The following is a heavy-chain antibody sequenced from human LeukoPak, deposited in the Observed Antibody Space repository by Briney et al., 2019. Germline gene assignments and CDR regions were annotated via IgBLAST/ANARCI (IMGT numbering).Heavy chain of an antibody. CDR1: GFTFSNYW. J-gene: IGHJ4*02. CDR2: IKQDESEK. V-gene: IGHV3-7*01. CDR3: ARDNGYFSVDY. Sequence: GGSLRLSCAASGFTFSNYWMTWARQAPGKGLEWVANIKQDESEKYYGDSVRGRFTISRDNAQNSLYLQMNSLRAEDTAVYYCARDNGYFSVDYWGQGTLVTVSS. D-gene: IGHD3-22*01.